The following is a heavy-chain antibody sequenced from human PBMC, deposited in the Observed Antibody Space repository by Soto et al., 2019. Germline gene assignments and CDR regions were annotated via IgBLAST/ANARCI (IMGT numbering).Heavy chain of an antibody. CDR1: GFTFSSYG. V-gene: IGHV3-33*06. Sequence: QVQLVESGGGVVQPGRSLRLSCAASGFTFSSYGMHWVRQAPGKGLEWVAVIWYNGSDKKYADSVKGRFTISRDNYEKTLYLQMNSLRAEDTAVYYCAKDYGDWTGLYYYGMDVWGQGTTVTVSS. D-gene: IGHD4-17*01. CDR3: AKDYGDWTGLYYYGMDV. CDR2: IWYNGSDK. J-gene: IGHJ6*02.